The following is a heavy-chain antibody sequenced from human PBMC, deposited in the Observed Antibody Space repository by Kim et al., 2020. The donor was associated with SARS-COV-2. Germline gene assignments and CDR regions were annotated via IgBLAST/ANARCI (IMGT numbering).Heavy chain of an antibody. Sequence: SKTLSLTCAVYGGSFSGYYWSWIRQPPGKGLEWIGEINHSGSTNYNPSLKSRVTISVDTSKNQFSLKLSSVTAADTAVYYCARGPLYSAVGVLMVYATSRGYGMDVWGQGTTVTVSS. CDR3: ARGPLYSAVGVLMVYATSRGYGMDV. CDR1: GGSFSGYY. D-gene: IGHD2-8*01. CDR2: INHSGST. V-gene: IGHV4-34*01. J-gene: IGHJ6*02.